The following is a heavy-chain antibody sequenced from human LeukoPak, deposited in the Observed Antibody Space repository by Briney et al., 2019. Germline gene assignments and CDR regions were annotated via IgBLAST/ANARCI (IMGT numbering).Heavy chain of an antibody. CDR2: IRYDGTNK. Sequence: GGSLRLSCAASGFTFSTYGIHWVRQAPGKGLEWVAFIRYDGTNKYYADSVKGRFTISRDNSKNTLYLQMNSLRAEDTAMYYCAKNGEWELLRYYYYYMDVWGKGTTVTVSS. CDR3: AKNGEWELLRYYYYYMDV. CDR1: GFTFSTYG. J-gene: IGHJ6*03. D-gene: IGHD1-26*01. V-gene: IGHV3-30*02.